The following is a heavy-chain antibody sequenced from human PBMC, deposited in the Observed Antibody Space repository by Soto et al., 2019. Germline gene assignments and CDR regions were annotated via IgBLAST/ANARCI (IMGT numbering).Heavy chain of an antibody. J-gene: IGHJ4*02. D-gene: IGHD6-13*01. Sequence: SETLSLTCTVSGGSISSGGYYWSWTRQHPGKGLEWIGYIYYSGSTYYNPSLKSRVTISVDTSKNQFSLKLSSVTAADTAVYYCATLVFWEGSRWYDYWGQGTLVTVSS. CDR1: GGSISSGGYY. V-gene: IGHV4-31*03. CDR3: ATLVFWEGSRWYDY. CDR2: IYYSGST.